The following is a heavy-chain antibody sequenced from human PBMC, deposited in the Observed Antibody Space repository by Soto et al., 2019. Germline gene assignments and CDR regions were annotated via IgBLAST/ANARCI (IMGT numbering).Heavy chain of an antibody. CDR1: GGSISSYY. CDR3: ARVQMATLYFDY. V-gene: IGHV4-59*01. Sequence: SETLSLTCTVSGGSISSYYWSWVRQPPGKGLEWIGYIYYSGTHNYNPSLKSRLTISVDTSKNQFSLKLNSVTAADTAVYYCARVQMATLYFDYWGQGTLVT. D-gene: IGHD5-12*01. CDR2: IYYSGTH. J-gene: IGHJ4*02.